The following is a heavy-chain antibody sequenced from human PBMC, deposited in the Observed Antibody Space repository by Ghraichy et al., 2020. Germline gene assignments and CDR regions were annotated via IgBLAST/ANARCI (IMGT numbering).Heavy chain of an antibody. CDR1: GASVSSGVYY. CDR3: ASQLRRYGYKGD. V-gene: IGHV4-61*08. D-gene: IGHD5-24*01. Sequence: SQTLSLTCTVSGASVSSGVYYWSWIRQPPGKGLEWIGYLYQSGSTKYNSSLESRVTISADTSKNQFSLKLNSVTAAATAVYYCASQLRRYGYKGDWGQGTLVSVSS. CDR2: LYQSGST. J-gene: IGHJ1*01.